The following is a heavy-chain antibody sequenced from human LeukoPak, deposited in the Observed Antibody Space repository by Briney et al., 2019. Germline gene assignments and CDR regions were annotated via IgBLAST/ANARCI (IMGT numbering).Heavy chain of an antibody. J-gene: IGHJ4*02. CDR2: IYSGGST. D-gene: IGHD3-9*01. CDR1: GFTVSSNY. Sequence: GGSLRLSCAASGFTVSSNYMSWVRQAPGKGLEWVSVIYSGGSTYNADSVKGRFTISRDNSKNTLYFQMNSLRAEDTAVYYCARGENYDILTGYFDYWGQGTLVTVSS. V-gene: IGHV3-66*02. CDR3: ARGENYDILTGYFDY.